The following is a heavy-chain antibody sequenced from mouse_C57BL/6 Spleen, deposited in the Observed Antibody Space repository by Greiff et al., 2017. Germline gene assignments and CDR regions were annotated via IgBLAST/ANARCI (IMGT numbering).Heavy chain of an antibody. J-gene: IGHJ1*03. D-gene: IGHD1-1*01. V-gene: IGHV8-8*01. CDR1: GFSLSTFGMG. CDR2: IWWDDDK. CDR3: ARMEYYGSPPYWYCDV. Sequence: QVTLKESGPGILQPSQTLSLTCSFSGFSLSTFGMGVGWIRQPSGKGLEWLAHIWWDDDKYYNPALKRRLTISKDTSKNQVFLKIANVDTADTATYYCARMEYYGSPPYWYCDVWGTGTTVTVSS.